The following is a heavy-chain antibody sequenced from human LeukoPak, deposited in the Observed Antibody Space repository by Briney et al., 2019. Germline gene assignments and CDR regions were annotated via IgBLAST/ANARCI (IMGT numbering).Heavy chain of an antibody. J-gene: IGHJ3*02. CDR2: IYTSGST. D-gene: IGHD6-13*01. CDR1: GGSISSYY. CDR3: ARDSSSWSAVDAFDI. V-gene: IGHV4-4*07. Sequence: SETLSLTCTVSGGSISSYYWSWIRQPAGKGLEWIGRIYTSGSTNYNPSLKSRVTMSVDTSKNQFSLKLSSVTAADTAVYYCARDSSSWSAVDAFDIWGQGTMVTVSS.